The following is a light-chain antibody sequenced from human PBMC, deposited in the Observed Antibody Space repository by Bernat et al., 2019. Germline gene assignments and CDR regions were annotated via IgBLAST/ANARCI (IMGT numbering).Light chain of an antibody. V-gene: IGKV3-15*01. J-gene: IGKJ2*01. Sequence: EIVMTQSPATLSVSPGERATLSCRASQSVSSNLAWYQQKPGQAPRLLIYAASTRATGIPARFSGSGSGTEFTLTISSLQSEDFAVYYCQQYKNWPPTTFGQGTKLEIK. CDR2: AAS. CDR3: QQYKNWPPTT. CDR1: QSVSSN.